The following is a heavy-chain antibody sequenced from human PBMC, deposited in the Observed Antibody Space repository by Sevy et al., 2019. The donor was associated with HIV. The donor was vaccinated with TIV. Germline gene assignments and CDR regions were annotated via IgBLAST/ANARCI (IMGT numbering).Heavy chain of an antibody. V-gene: IGHV1-18*01. CDR3: ARAYDFWSRNCFDP. J-gene: IGHJ5*02. CDR2: ISAYNGNT. D-gene: IGHD3-3*01. CDR1: GYTFTSYG. Sequence: ASVKVSCKASGYTFTSYGISWVRQAPGQGLEWMGWISAYNGNTNYAQKLQGRVTMTTDTSTSPAYMELRRLRSDDTAVYYCARAYDFWSRNCFDPWGQGTLVTVSS.